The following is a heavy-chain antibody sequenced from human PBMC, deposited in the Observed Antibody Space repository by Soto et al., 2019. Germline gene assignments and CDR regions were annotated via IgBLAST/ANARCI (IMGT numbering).Heavy chain of an antibody. Sequence: ESGGGLVQPGGSLRLSCAASGFTFSSYDMHWVRQATGKGLEWVSAIGTAGDTYYPGSVKGRFTISRENAKNSLYLQMNSLRAEDTAVYYCARVTKYYYDSSGYYVFDYWGQGTLVTVSS. CDR1: GFTFSSYD. D-gene: IGHD3-22*01. CDR3: ARVTKYYYDSSGYYVFDY. J-gene: IGHJ4*02. CDR2: IGTAGDT. V-gene: IGHV3-13*01.